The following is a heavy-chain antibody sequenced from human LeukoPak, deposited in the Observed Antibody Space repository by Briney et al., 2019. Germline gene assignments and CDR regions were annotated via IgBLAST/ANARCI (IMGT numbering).Heavy chain of an antibody. D-gene: IGHD5-18*01. CDR3: ARASRTAPRYFDY. CDR2: IYHSGST. Sequence: SETLSLTCTVSGGSISSYYWGWIRQPPGKGLEWIGSIYHSGSTYYNPSLKSRVTISVDTSKNQFSLKLSSVTAADTAVYYCARASRTAPRYFDYWGQGTLVTVSS. V-gene: IGHV4-38-2*02. CDR1: GGSISSYY. J-gene: IGHJ4*02.